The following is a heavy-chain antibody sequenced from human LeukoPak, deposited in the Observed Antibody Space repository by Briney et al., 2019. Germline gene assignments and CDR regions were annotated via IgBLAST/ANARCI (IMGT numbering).Heavy chain of an antibody. V-gene: IGHV3-48*04. CDR2: IDARSGIT. CDR1: GFTFRIFG. CDR3: ARYLYGDYVYFDY. Sequence: PGGSLRLSCAASGFTFRIFGLNWVRQAPGKGPEWISYIDARSGITYYADSVQGRFTISRDDARESVFLQMDGLRVDDTAVYYCARYLYGDYVYFDYWGQGTLVTVSS. D-gene: IGHD4-17*01. J-gene: IGHJ4*02.